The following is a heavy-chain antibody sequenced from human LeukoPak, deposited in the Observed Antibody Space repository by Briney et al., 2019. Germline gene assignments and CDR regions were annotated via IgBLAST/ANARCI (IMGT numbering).Heavy chain of an antibody. CDR1: GGSFSGYY. CDR3: AREVGSGAFDI. Sequence: PSETLSLTCAVYGGSFSGYYWSWIRQPPGKGLEWVAVISYDGSNKYYADSVKGRFTISRDNSKNTLYLQMNSLRAEDTAVYYCAREVGSGAFDIWGQGTMVTVSS. CDR2: ISYDGSNK. J-gene: IGHJ3*02. V-gene: IGHV3-30-3*01. D-gene: IGHD6-19*01.